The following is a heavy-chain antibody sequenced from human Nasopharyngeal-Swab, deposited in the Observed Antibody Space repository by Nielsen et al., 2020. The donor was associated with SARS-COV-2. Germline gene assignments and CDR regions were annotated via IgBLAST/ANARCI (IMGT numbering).Heavy chain of an antibody. D-gene: IGHD1-26*01. CDR1: GGSFSGYY. CDR3: AREGGSYVGVVDY. J-gene: IGHJ4*02. CDR2: INHSGST. Sequence: SETLSLTCAVYGGSFSGYYWSWIRQPPGKGLEWIGEINHSGSTNYNPSLKSRVTISVDTSKNQFSLKLSSVTAADTAVYYCAREGGSYVGVVDYWGQGTLVTVSS. V-gene: IGHV4-34*01.